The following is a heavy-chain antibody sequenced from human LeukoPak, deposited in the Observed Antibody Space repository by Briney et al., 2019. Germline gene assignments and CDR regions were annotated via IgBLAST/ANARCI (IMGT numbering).Heavy chain of an antibody. CDR2: INWNGGST. D-gene: IGHD3-10*01. CDR3: ARDLTMVRGVIITNAFDI. Sequence: GGSLRLSCAASGFTFDDYGLSWVRQAPGKGLEWVSGINWNGGSTGYADSVKGRFTISRDNAKNSLYLQMSSLRAEDTALYYCARDLTMVRGVIITNAFDIWGQGTMVTVSS. CDR1: GFTFDDYG. V-gene: IGHV3-20*04. J-gene: IGHJ3*02.